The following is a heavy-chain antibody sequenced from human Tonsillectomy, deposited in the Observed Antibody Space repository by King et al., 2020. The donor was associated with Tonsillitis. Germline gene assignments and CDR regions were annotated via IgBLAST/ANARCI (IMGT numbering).Heavy chain of an antibody. CDR2: ISWNSGSI. V-gene: IGHV3-9*01. Sequence: VQLVESGGGLVHPGRSLRLSCAASGFTFDDYALHWVRQAPGKGLEWVSGISWNSGSIGYADSVKGRFTISRDNAKNSLYLQMNSLRAEDTALYYCAKDSCSSNSCWNTWFDPWGQGTLVTVSS. D-gene: IGHD2-2*01. CDR1: GFTFDDYA. CDR3: AKDSCSSNSCWNTWFDP. J-gene: IGHJ5*02.